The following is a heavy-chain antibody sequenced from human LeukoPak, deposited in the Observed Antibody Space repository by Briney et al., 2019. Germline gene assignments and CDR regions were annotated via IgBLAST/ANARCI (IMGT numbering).Heavy chain of an antibody. V-gene: IGHV4-4*07. J-gene: IGHJ3*02. Sequence: PSETLSLTCAVYGGSFSGDFWSWIRQPAGKGLEWIGRIYSSGSTNDNPSLKSRVTMSVDMSKNQISLKMSSVTAADTAVYYCAREYYDSWPDGFDIWGQGTMVTVSS. CDR3: AREYYDSWPDGFDI. D-gene: IGHD3-22*01. CDR2: IYSSGST. CDR1: GGSFSGDF.